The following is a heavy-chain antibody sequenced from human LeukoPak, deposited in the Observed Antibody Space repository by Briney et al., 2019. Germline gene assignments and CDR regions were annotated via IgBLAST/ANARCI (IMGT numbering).Heavy chain of an antibody. CDR2: IYYSGST. J-gene: IGHJ4*02. Sequence: PSQTLSLTCTVSGGSISSGGYYWSWIRQHPGKGLEWIGYIYYSGSTDYNPSLTSRVTMSVDMSKNQFSLKLSSVTAADTAVYYCARDLGSGWYLGYFDYWGQGTLVTVSS. D-gene: IGHD6-19*01. V-gene: IGHV4-31*03. CDR3: ARDLGSGWYLGYFDY. CDR1: GGSISSGGYY.